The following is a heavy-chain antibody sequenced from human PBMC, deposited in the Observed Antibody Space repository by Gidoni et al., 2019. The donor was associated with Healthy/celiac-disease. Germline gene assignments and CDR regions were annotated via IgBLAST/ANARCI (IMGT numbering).Heavy chain of an antibody. CDR3: ARGRGGYRYYFDY. CDR2: IYYSGST. CDR1: GGSISSYY. Sequence: QVQLQESGPGLVKPSETLSLTCTVSGGSISSYYWSWIRQPPGKGLEWIGYIYYSGSTNYNPSLKIRVPISVDTSKNQFSLKLSSVTAADTAVYYCARGRGGYRYYFDYWGQGTLVTVSS. V-gene: IGHV4-59*01. J-gene: IGHJ4*02. D-gene: IGHD3-22*01.